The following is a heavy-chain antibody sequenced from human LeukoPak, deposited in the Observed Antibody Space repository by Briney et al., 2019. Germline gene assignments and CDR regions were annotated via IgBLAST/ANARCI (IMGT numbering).Heavy chain of an antibody. Sequence: TGESLRLSCAASGFTFSSYAMHWVRQAPGKGLEWVAVISYDGSNKYYADSVKGRFTISRDNSKNTLYLQMNSLRAEDTAVYYCARGQVDSSSSLDYWGQGTLVTVSS. CDR2: ISYDGSNK. V-gene: IGHV3-30-3*01. D-gene: IGHD6-6*01. J-gene: IGHJ4*02. CDR1: GFTFSSYA. CDR3: ARGQVDSSSSLDY.